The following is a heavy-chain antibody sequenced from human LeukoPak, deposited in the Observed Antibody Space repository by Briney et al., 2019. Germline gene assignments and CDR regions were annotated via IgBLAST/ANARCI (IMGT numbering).Heavy chain of an antibody. V-gene: IGHV3-7*01. CDR2: IVEDGSET. CDR1: GFTFSSYW. J-gene: IGHJ4*02. CDR3: ARDPTRRFDL. Sequence: GGSLRLSCATSGFTFSSYWMTGVRQAPGKGLEWVASIVEDGSETYYLDSVKGRFTFSRDNAKNSLYLQMNSLRGEDTAVYYCARDPTRRFDLWGQGTLVTVSS.